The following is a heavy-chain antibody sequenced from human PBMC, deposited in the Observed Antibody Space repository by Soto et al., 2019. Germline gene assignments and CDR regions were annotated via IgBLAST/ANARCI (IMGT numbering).Heavy chain of an antibody. CDR1: GFTFSDYY. CDR2: ISSSGSTI. V-gene: IGHV3-11*01. J-gene: IGHJ4*02. Sequence: GGSLRLSCAASGFTFSDYYMSWIRQAPGKELEWVSYISSSGSTIYYADSVKGRFTISRDNAKNSLYLQLNSLRAEDTAVYYCAGAVAANAGGDYWGQGTLVTVSS. CDR3: AGAVAANAGGDY. D-gene: IGHD6-19*01.